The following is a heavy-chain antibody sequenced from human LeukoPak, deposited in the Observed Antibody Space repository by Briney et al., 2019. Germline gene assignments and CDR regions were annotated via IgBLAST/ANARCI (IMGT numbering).Heavy chain of an antibody. CDR3: ARGVMGTSGQLRY. Sequence: GWMNPHSGNTGYAQKFQGRVTMTRDTSTGTAYMELSSLRSEDTAVYYCARGVMGTSGQLRYWGQGTLVTVSS. CDR2: MNPHSGNT. V-gene: IGHV1-8*01. D-gene: IGHD2-15*01. J-gene: IGHJ4*02.